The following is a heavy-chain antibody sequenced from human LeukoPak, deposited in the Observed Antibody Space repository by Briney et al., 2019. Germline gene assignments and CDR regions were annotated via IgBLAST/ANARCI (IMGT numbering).Heavy chain of an antibody. CDR1: GFTFSNYA. CDR3: ASFGELLQWGAFDY. Sequence: GGSLRLSCAASGFTFSNYAMSWVRQAPGKGLEWVSAISGRGTSTYYADSVKGRFTISRDNSKNTLYLQMNSLRAEDTAVYYCASFGELLQWGAFDYWGQGTLVTVSS. J-gene: IGHJ4*02. CDR2: ISGRGTST. V-gene: IGHV3-23*01. D-gene: IGHD3-10*01.